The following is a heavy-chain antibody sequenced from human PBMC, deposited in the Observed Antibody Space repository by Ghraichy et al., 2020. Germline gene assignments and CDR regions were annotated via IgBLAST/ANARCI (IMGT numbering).Heavy chain of an antibody. J-gene: IGHJ4*02. CDR2: IYHSGNT. D-gene: IGHD1-26*01. V-gene: IGHV4-4*02. CDR1: GGFISSSNW. CDR3: AREASGSYPHIDY. Sequence: SETLSLTCAVSGGFISSSNWWSWVRQPPGKGLEWIGEIYHSGNTNYNPSLKSRVTISVDKSKNQFSLKLSAVTAADTAVYYCAREASGSYPHIDYWGQGTLVTVSS.